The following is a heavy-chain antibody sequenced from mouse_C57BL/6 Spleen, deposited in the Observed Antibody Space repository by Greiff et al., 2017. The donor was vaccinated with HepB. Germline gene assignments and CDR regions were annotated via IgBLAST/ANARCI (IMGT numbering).Heavy chain of an antibody. Sequence: VQLQQSGPELVKPGASVKISCKASGYAFSSSWMNWVKQRPGKGLEWIGRIYPGDGDTNYNGKFKGKATLTADKSSSTAYMQLSSLTAEDSAVYFWASSGYGFDYWGQGTTLTVSS. CDR1: GYAFSSSW. D-gene: IGHD3-2*02. CDR3: ASSGYGFDY. CDR2: IYPGDGDT. J-gene: IGHJ2*01. V-gene: IGHV1-82*01.